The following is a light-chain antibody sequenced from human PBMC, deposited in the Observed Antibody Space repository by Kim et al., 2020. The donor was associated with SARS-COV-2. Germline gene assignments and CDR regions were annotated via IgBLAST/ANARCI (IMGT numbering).Light chain of an antibody. J-gene: IGKJ2*01. CDR2: GAS. Sequence: EIVMTQSPATLSVSPGERATLSCRAGQSVSSNLAWYQQKPGQAPRLLIYGASTRATGIPARFSGSGSGTEFTLTISSLQSEDFAVYYCQQYNNWPETFGQGNKLEI. V-gene: IGKV3-15*01. CDR1: QSVSSN. CDR3: QQYNNWPET.